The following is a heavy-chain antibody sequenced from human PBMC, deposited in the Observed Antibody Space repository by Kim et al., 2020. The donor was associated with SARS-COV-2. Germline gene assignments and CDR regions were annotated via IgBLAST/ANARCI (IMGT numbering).Heavy chain of an antibody. CDR3: ARDQWLVHYFHH. V-gene: IGHV1-18*01. CDR1: GYTFTSYG. J-gene: IGHJ4*02. D-gene: IGHD6-19*01. CDR2: ISGNNGNT. Sequence: ASVQVSCKASGYTFTSYGISWVRQAPGQGLEWMGWISGNNGNTNYAQKLQGRVTLTTDTSTSTAYMELRSLRSDDTAVYYCARDQWLVHYFHHWGQGTLVTVSS.